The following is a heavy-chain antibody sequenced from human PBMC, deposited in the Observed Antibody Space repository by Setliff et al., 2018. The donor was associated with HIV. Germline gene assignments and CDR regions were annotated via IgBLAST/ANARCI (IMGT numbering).Heavy chain of an antibody. CDR2: IYYTGST. J-gene: IGHJ4*02. Sequence: SETLSLTCTVSGGSMSSYYWSWIRQPPGKGLESIGYIYYTGSTNYNPALKSRVTISVDTSKNLFSLQLSFVTAADTAVYYCARHARFSTGHRAFDYWSQGTLVTVS. CDR3: ARHARFSTGHRAFDY. CDR1: GGSMSSYY. V-gene: IGHV4-59*08. D-gene: IGHD6-25*01.